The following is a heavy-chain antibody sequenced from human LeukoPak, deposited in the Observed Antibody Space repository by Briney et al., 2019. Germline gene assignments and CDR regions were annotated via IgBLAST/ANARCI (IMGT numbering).Heavy chain of an antibody. Sequence: ASVKVSCKASGYSFSDYYMYWVRQAPGQGLEWMGWINPTTGDTHSAQSFQGRVTMTRDTSISTAYMELRRLRSDDTAIYYCARVLTGFDSWGQGTLVTVS. V-gene: IGHV1-2*02. J-gene: IGHJ4*02. CDR2: INPTTGDT. CDR1: GYSFSDYY. CDR3: ARVLTGFDS. D-gene: IGHD3-9*01.